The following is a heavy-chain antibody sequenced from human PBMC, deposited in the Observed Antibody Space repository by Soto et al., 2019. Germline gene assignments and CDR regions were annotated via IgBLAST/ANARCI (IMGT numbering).Heavy chain of an antibody. CDR3: ARGEITLLGGMDV. CDR1: GGSFRGYY. Sequence: SETLSLTCTVSGGSFRGYYWGWVRQPPGKGLEWIGEINHSGSSNFHPSLKSRVTISVATSKNQFSLTVNSVTPADTAVYYCARGEITLLGGMDVWGQGTTVTVSS. CDR2: INHSGSS. V-gene: IGHV4-34*01. D-gene: IGHD3-10*01. J-gene: IGHJ6*02.